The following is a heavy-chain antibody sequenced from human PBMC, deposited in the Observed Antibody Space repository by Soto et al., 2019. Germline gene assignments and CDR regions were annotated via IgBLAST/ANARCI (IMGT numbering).Heavy chain of an antibody. J-gene: IGHJ5*02. CDR2: ISGSGGWT. V-gene: IGHV3-23*01. CDR1: GFTFSNYA. D-gene: IGHD3-22*01. Sequence: EVQLWESGGGLVQPGGSLRLSCAASGFTFSNYAMSWVRQAPGKGLEWVSAISGSGGWTYYADSVKGRFTISRDNSKNTPFLQINSLRAEDTGLYFCAQEMGDYYDSSGSWFDPWGQGTLVTVSS. CDR3: AQEMGDYYDSSGSWFDP.